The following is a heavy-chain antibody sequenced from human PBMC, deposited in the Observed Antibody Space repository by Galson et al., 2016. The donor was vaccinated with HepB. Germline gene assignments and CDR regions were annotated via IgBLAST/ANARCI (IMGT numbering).Heavy chain of an antibody. CDR3: ARDRDYYDGSSSRYDALDV. CDR1: GFTFGSYW. J-gene: IGHJ3*01. CDR2: INQDGTKK. V-gene: IGHV3-7*01. D-gene: IGHD3-22*01. Sequence: SLRLSCAASGFTFGSYWAFWIRQAPGTGLEWVANINQDGTKKNYVDSVTGRFSISRDNAKNSLYLQMNSLSAEDTAVYYCARDRDYYDGSSSRYDALDVWGQGTMVTVSS.